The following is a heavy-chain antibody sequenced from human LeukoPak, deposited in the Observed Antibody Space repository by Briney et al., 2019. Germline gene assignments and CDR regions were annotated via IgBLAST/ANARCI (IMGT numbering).Heavy chain of an antibody. CDR2: ISAYNGNT. D-gene: IGHD3-3*01. CDR1: GYTFTGYY. Sequence: ASVKVSCKASGYTFTGYYMHWVRQAPGQGLEWMGWISAYNGNTNYAQKLQGRVTMTTDTSTSTAYMELRSLRSDDTAVYYCAREWGAEPYDFWSSYEDYWGQGTLVTVSS. CDR3: AREWGAEPYDFWSSYEDY. J-gene: IGHJ4*02. V-gene: IGHV1-18*04.